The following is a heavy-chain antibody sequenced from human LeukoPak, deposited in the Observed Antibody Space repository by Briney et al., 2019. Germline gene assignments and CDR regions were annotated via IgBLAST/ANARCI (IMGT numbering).Heavy chain of an antibody. Sequence: SGPTLVNPTQTLTLTCTFSGFSLSTGAVAVGWIRQPPGKALEWLALIYWDDDKRYNPSLKSRLTITKDTSKNLVLLTMTNIDPVDTATDFCAHRQGTRYLDYWGQGTLVTVSS. CDR3: AHRQGTRYLDY. J-gene: IGHJ4*02. V-gene: IGHV2-5*02. D-gene: IGHD1-1*01. CDR2: IYWDDDK. CDR1: GFSLSTGAVA.